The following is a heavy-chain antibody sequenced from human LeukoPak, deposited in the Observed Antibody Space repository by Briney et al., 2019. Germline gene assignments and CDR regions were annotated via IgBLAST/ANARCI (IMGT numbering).Heavy chain of an antibody. V-gene: IGHV4-59*01. D-gene: IGHD3-22*01. CDR3: ARGGGSTDYYDSSGYF. CDR2: IYYSGST. J-gene: IGHJ4*02. CDR1: GGSIRSYY. Sequence: SETLSLTCTVSGGSIRSYYWSWIRQPPGKGLEWIGYIYYSGSTNYNPSLKSRVTISVDTSKNQFSLKLSSVTAADTAVYYCARGGGSTDYYDSSGYFWGQGTLVTVSS.